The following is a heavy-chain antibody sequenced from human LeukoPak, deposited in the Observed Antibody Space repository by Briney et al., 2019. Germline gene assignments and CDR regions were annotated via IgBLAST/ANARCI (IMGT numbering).Heavy chain of an antibody. Sequence: SETLSLTCSVSGGSISSYYWSWIRQPPGKGLEWIGYIYTSGSTNYNPSLKSRVTISADTSKNQILLKLSSVTAADTAVYYCARKGPANYYYYYMDVWGKGTSVTVSS. CDR3: ARKGPANYYYYYMDV. V-gene: IGHV4-4*09. CDR2: IYTSGST. J-gene: IGHJ6*03. CDR1: GGSISSYY. D-gene: IGHD2-2*01.